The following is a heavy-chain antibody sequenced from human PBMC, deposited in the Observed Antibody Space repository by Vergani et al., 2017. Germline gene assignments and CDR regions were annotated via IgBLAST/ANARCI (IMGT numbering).Heavy chain of an antibody. J-gene: IGHJ3*02. CDR3: ASPGAASGSSWYGDAFDI. V-gene: IGHV5-51*01. D-gene: IGHD6-13*01. CDR2: IYPGDSDT. CDR1: GYSFTSYW. Sequence: EVQLVQSGAAVKKPGESLKIFCKCSGYSFTSYWIGWVRQMPGKGLEWMGIIYPGDSDTRHSPSFQGQVTISADKSISTAYLQWSSLKASDTAMYYCASPGAASGSSWYGDAFDIWGQGTMVTVSS.